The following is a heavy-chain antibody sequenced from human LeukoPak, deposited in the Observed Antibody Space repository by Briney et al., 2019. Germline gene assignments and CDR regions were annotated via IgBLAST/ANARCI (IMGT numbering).Heavy chain of an antibody. CDR3: ARLYDSSGYYYGDY. D-gene: IGHD3-22*01. J-gene: IGHJ4*02. CDR2: INPNSGGT. CDR1: GYTFTGYY. V-gene: IGHV1-2*02. Sequence: ASVKVSCKASGYTFTGYYMHWVRQAPGQGLEWMGWINPNSGGTNYAQKFQGRVTMTRDTSISTAYMELSRLRSDDTTVYYCARLYDSSGYYYGDYWGQGTLVTVS.